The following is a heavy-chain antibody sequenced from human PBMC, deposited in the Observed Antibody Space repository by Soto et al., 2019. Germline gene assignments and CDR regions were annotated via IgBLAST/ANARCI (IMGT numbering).Heavy chain of an antibody. CDR1: GFTFDEYA. V-gene: IGHV3-43D*04. D-gene: IGHD3-3*01. CDR3: AKDISRGPTKNYDFWSGPDY. Sequence: GGSLRLSCAASGFTFDEYAVHWVRQPPGKGLEWVSLISWDGSNRYYADSVQGRFTISRDNSKYSLYLEMNSLRPEDTALYYCAKDISRGPTKNYDFWSGPDYWGQGTLVTVSS. CDR2: ISWDGSNR. J-gene: IGHJ4*02.